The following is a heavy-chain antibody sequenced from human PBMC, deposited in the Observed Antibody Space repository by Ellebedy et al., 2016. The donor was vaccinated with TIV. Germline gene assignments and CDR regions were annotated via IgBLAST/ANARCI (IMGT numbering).Heavy chain of an antibody. CDR2: ISGSGDTT. CDR3: VTAVPNWFDT. V-gene: IGHV3-23*01. J-gene: IGHJ5*02. Sequence: GESLKISCAASGFTFSSYAMNSVRQAPGTGLEWVSAISGSGDTTYYADSVKGRFTISSDNSQDTVHLQMNSLRADDTAVYYCVTAVPNWFDTWGQGTLVTVSS. CDR1: GFTFSSYA.